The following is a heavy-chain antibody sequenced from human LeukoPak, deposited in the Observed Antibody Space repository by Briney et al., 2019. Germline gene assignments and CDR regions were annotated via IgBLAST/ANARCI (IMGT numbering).Heavy chain of an antibody. Sequence: SGTLSLTCAVSGGSISSSNWWSWVRQPPGKGLEWIGEIYHSGSTNYNPSLKSRVTISVDKSKNQFSLKLSSLTAADTAVYYCARRPGIAAAGMDYWGQGTLVTVSS. CDR1: GGSISSSNW. V-gene: IGHV4-4*02. D-gene: IGHD6-13*01. CDR3: ARRPGIAAAGMDY. CDR2: IYHSGST. J-gene: IGHJ4*02.